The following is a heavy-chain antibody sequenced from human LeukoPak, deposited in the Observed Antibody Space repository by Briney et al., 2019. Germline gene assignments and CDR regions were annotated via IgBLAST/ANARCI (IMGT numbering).Heavy chain of an antibody. J-gene: IGHJ4*02. V-gene: IGHV4-34*01. CDR1: GGSFSGYY. CDR3: ARSTMVRGVIGY. Sequence: PSETLSLTCAVYGGSFSGYYWSWIRQPPGEGLEWIGEINHSGSTNYNPSLKSRVTISVDTSKNQFSLKLSSVTAADTAVYYCARSTMVRGVIGYWGQGTLVTVSS. D-gene: IGHD3-10*01. CDR2: INHSGST.